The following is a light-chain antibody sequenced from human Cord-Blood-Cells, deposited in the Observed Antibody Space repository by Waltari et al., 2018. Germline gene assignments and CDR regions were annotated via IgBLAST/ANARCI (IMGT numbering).Light chain of an antibody. CDR2: EVS. J-gene: IGLJ1*01. CDR3: SSYTSSSTLDYV. Sequence: QSALTQPASVSGSPGQSITISCPGTSSDVGGYNYVPWYQQHPGKAPKLMIYEVSNRPSGVSNRFSGSKSGNTASLTISGLQAEDEADYYCSSYTSSSTLDYVFGTGTKVTVL. CDR1: SSDVGGYNY. V-gene: IGLV2-14*01.